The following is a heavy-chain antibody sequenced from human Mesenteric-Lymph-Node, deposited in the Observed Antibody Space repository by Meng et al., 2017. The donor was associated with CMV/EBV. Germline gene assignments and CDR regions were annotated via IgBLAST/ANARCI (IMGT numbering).Heavy chain of an antibody. CDR1: GDSITSGTYY. CDR3: ARDDEGLGIYYGMDI. D-gene: IGHD3-16*01. J-gene: IGHJ6*02. V-gene: IGHV4-31*03. CDR2: IFYTGST. Sequence: LRLSCTVPGDSITSGTYYWTWIRQHPGKGLEWIGYIFYTGSTFYNPSLKSRLSISVDTSKNQFSLKRSSMTAADTAVYFCARDDEGLGIYYGMDIWGQGTTVTVSS.